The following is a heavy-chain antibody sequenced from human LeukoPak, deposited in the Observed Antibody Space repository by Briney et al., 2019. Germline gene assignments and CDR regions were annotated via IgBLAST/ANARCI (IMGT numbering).Heavy chain of an antibody. Sequence: GGSLRLSCAASGFTFSSYEMNWVRQAPGKGLEWVSYISSSGSTIYYADSVKGRFAISRDNAKNSLYLQMNSLRAEDMALYYCARGLYYYDSSGYYYLGYWGQGTLVTVSS. CDR1: GFTFSSYE. CDR2: ISSSGSTI. V-gene: IGHV3-48*03. D-gene: IGHD3-22*01. CDR3: ARGLYYYDSSGYYYLGY. J-gene: IGHJ4*02.